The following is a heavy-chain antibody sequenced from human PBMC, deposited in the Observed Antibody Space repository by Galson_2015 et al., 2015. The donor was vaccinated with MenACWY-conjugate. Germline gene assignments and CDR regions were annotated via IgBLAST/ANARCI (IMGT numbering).Heavy chain of an antibody. CDR3: ARDSRGRFDF. CDR1: GFTFSSYW. J-gene: IGHJ4*02. CDR2: IKQDGREK. V-gene: IGHV3-7*03. Sequence: SLRLSCAVSGFTFSSYWMSWVRQAPGKGLEWVANIKQDGREKNYEDSVKGRFTISRDNADNSVYLQMDSLRVEDTAVYYCARDSRGRFDFWGQGTLVTVSS.